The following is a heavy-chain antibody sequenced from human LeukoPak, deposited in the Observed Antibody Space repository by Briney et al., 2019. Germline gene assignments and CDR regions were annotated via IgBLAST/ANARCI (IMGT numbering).Heavy chain of an antibody. CDR2: INAGNGNT. CDR1: GYTFTSYS. J-gene: IGHJ3*02. V-gene: IGHV1-3*01. CDR3: AMRDGYNYYDAFDI. Sequence: ASVKVSCKASGYTFTSYSISWVRQAPGQGLEWMGWINAGNGNTKYSQKFQGRVTITRDTSASTAYMELSSLRSEDTAVYYCAMRDGYNYYDAFDIWGQGTMVTVSS. D-gene: IGHD5-24*01.